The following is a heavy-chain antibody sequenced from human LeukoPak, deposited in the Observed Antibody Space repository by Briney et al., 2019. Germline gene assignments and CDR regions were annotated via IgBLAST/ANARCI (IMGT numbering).Heavy chain of an antibody. CDR3: ARDALRYYYGSGSPFDY. D-gene: IGHD3-10*01. Sequence: GGSLRLSCAASGFTFSSYGMHWVRQAPGKGLEWVAVIWYDGSNKYYADSVKGRFTISRDNSKNTLYLQMNSLRAEDTAVYYCARDALRYYYGSGSPFDYWGQGTLVTVSS. CDR2: IWYDGSNK. J-gene: IGHJ4*02. CDR1: GFTFSSYG. V-gene: IGHV3-33*01.